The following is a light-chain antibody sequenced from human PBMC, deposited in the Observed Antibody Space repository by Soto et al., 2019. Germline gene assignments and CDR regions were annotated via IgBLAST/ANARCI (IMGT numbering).Light chain of an antibody. CDR2: AAS. V-gene: IGKV1-39*01. J-gene: IGKJ1*01. CDR3: QQSYSTPRT. CDR1: QSISSY. Sequence: DIQMTQSPSSLSASVGDRVTITCRASQSISSYLNWYQQKPGKAPKLLIYAASSLQSGVPSRFSGSGSGTDFTLTISSLQPADFATYYCQQSYSTPRTLGQGTKVEIK.